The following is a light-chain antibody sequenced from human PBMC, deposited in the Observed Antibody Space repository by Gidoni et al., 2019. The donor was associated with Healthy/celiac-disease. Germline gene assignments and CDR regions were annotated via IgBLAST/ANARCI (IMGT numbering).Light chain of an antibody. CDR3: QVWDSSSDLVV. CDR2: YDS. V-gene: IGLV3-21*04. J-gene: IGLJ2*01. Sequence: YVLTQPHSVSVAPGKTARITCGGNNIGSKSVHWYQQKPGQAPVLVIYYDSDRPSGIPERFSGSNSGNTATLTISRVEAGDEADYYCQVWDSSSDLVVFGGGTKLTVL. CDR1: NIGSKS.